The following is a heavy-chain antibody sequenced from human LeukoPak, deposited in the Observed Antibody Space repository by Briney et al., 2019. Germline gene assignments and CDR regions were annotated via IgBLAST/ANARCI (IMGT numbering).Heavy chain of an antibody. D-gene: IGHD1-14*01. CDR1: GASIKTYC. J-gene: IGHJ6*02. CDR2: IYDSGIT. Sequence: SETLSLTCTVSGASIKTYCWSWIRQPPGKGLEWIGWIYDSGITTYNPSLESRVTISIDTSKNQFSLKLSSVTAADTAMYYCARATNVGFFYYYGMDVWGQGTTVTVSS. V-gene: IGHV4-59*01. CDR3: ARATNVGFFYYYGMDV.